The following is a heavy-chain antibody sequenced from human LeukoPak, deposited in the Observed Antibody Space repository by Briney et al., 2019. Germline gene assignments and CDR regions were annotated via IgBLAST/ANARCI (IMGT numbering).Heavy chain of an antibody. CDR3: ARDQYYYDSSGYFYDF. D-gene: IGHD3-22*01. V-gene: IGHV3-33*01. J-gene: IGHJ4*02. Sequence: GRSLRLSCAASGFTFSRHGMHWVRQAPGKGPEWVALIWYDGSNKYYADSVKGRFTISRDNSKNTLYLQMNSLRVEDTAVYYCARDQYYYDSSGYFYDFWGQGTLVTVSS. CDR1: GFTFSRHG. CDR2: IWYDGSNK.